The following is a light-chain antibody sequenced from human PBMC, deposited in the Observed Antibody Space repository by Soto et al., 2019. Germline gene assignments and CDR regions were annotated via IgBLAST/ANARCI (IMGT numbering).Light chain of an antibody. CDR3: QPYNTLLPIT. CDR1: QSVITN. J-gene: IGKJ5*01. V-gene: IGKV3-15*01. Sequence: DIVMTQSPATLSVSPGERATLSCRASQSVITNLAWYQQKHGQAPRLLISGASTRANGIPARFSGSWYGTEFTHTISCVPAEDFAVYYCQPYNTLLPITCGQGTRLDI. CDR2: GAS.